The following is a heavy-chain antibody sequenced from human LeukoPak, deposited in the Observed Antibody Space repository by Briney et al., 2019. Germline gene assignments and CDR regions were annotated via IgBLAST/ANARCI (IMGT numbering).Heavy chain of an antibody. D-gene: IGHD3-10*01. V-gene: IGHV3-9*01. CDR3: AKDTYYYGSGSYPPNSYYYGMDV. CDR1: GFTFDDYA. Sequence: GGSLRLSCAASGFTFDDYAMHWVRQAPGKGLEWVSGISWNSGSIGYADSVKGRFTISRDNAKNSLYLQMNSLRAEDTALYYCAKDTYYYGSGSYPPNSYYYGMDVWGQGTTVTVSS. CDR2: ISWNSGSI. J-gene: IGHJ6*02.